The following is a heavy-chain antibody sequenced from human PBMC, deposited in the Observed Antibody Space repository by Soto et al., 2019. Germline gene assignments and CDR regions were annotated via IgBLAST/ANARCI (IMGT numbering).Heavy chain of an antibody. CDR2: IYYSGST. CDR3: ATPSSSWDYYCDY. V-gene: IGHV4-39*01. CDR1: GGSISSSSYY. J-gene: IGHJ4*02. D-gene: IGHD6-13*01. Sequence: QLQLQESGPGLVKPSETLSLTCTVSGGSISSSSYYWGWIRQPPGKGLEWIGSIYYSGSTYYNPSLKSRVTISVDTAKTPFSLKLSSVTAADTAVYYCATPSSSWDYYCDYWGQGTLVTVSS.